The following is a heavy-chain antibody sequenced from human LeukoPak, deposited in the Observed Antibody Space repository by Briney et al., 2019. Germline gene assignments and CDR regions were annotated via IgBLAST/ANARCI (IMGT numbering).Heavy chain of an antibody. V-gene: IGHV4-59*01. CDR3: ARGGYGGDRDAFDI. CDR1: GGSISSYY. D-gene: IGHD2-21*02. J-gene: IGHJ3*02. CDR2: IYYSGST. Sequence: SETLSLTCTVSGGSISSYYWSWIRQPPGKGLEWIGYIYYSGSTNYNPSLKSRVTISVDTSKNQFSLKLSSVTAADTAVYYCARGGYGGDRDAFDIWGQGTMVTVSS.